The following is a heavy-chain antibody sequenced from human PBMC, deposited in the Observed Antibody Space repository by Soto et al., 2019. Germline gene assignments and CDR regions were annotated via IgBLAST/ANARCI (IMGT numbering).Heavy chain of an antibody. J-gene: IGHJ4*02. CDR2: ISAYNGNT. V-gene: IGHV1-18*01. D-gene: IGHD5-12*01. CDR3: ARVRGRDGYNLLDDY. Sequence: GASVKVSCKASGYTFTSYGISWVRQAPGQGLEWMGWISAYNGNTNYAQKLQGRVTMTTDTSTSTAYMELRSLRSDDTAVYYCARVRGRDGYNLLDDYWGQGTLVTVSS. CDR1: GYTFTSYG.